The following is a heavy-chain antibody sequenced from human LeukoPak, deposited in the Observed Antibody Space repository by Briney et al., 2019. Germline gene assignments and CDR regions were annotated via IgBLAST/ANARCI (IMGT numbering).Heavy chain of an antibody. CDR3: ARYCSGGSCYHNWCDP. CDR1: GGSFSGYY. J-gene: IGHJ5*02. Sequence: SETLSPTCAVYGGSFSGYYWSWIRQPPGKGLEWIGEINHSGSTNYNPSLKSRVTISVDTSKNQFSLKLSSVTAADTAVYYCARYCSGGSCYHNWCDPWGQGTRVTVST. CDR2: INHSGST. V-gene: IGHV4-34*01. D-gene: IGHD2-15*01.